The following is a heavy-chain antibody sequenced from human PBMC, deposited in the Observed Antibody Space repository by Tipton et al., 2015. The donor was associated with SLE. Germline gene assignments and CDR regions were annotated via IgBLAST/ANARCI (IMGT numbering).Heavy chain of an antibody. CDR2: IYYSGST. CDR1: GGSISSSSYY. CDR3: ARGWGLRLGELSLNAFDI. D-gene: IGHD3-16*02. Sequence: TLSLTCTVSGGSISSSSYYWGWIRQPPGKGLEWIGSIYYSGSTYYNPSLKSRVTISVDTPKNQFSLKLSSVTAADTAVYYCARGWGLRLGELSLNAFDIWGQGTMVTVSS. J-gene: IGHJ3*02. V-gene: IGHV4-39*07.